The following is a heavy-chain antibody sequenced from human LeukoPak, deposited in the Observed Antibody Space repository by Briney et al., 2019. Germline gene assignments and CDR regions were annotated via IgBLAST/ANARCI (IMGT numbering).Heavy chain of an antibody. Sequence: ASVKVSCKASGYTFTGYYIHWVRQAPGQGLEWMGWINPNSGGTNYAQKFQGRVTMTRDTSISTAYMELSRLRSDDTAVYYCARDVVTMVRGVIPWFDPWGQGTMVTVSS. CDR1: GYTFTGYY. CDR3: ARDVVTMVRGVIPWFDP. CDR2: INPNSGGT. D-gene: IGHD3-10*01. V-gene: IGHV1-2*02. J-gene: IGHJ5*02.